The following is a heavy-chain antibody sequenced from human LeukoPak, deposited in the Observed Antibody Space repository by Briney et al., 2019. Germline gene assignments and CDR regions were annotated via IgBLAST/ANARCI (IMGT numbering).Heavy chain of an antibody. Sequence: SETLSLTCAVYGGSFSGYYWSWIRQPPGKGLEWIGEINHSGGTNYNPSLKSRVTISVDTSKNQFSLKLSSVTAADTAVYYCARTPEVDYWGQGSLVTVSS. V-gene: IGHV4-34*01. CDR1: GGSFSGYY. CDR3: ARTPEVDY. CDR2: INHSGGT. J-gene: IGHJ4*02.